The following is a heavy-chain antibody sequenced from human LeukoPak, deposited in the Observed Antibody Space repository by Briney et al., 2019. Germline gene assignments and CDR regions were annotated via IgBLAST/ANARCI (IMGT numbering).Heavy chain of an antibody. CDR2: INTNTGNP. CDR1: GYTFTSYA. J-gene: IGHJ6*03. Sequence: ASVKVSCKASGYTFTSYAMNWVRQAPGQGLEWMGWINTNTGNPTYAQGFTGRFVFSLDTSVSTAYLQISSLKAEDTAVYYCARSGVWFGEFTPSNYYYYYMDVWGKGTTVTVSS. V-gene: IGHV7-4-1*02. CDR3: ARSGVWFGEFTPSNYYYYYMDV. D-gene: IGHD3-10*01.